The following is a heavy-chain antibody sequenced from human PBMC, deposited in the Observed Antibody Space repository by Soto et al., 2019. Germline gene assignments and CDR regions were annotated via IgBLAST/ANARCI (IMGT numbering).Heavy chain of an antibody. CDR3: ARGGGVTATFDY. V-gene: IGHV4-61*01. CDR2: IYYSGGT. D-gene: IGHD5-18*01. Sequence: SETLSLTCTVSGGSVSSGSYYWSWIRQPPGKGLEWIGYIYYSGGTNYNPSLKSRVTISVDTSKNQFSLKLSSVTAADTAVYYCARGGGVTATFDYWGQGTMVTVS. CDR1: GGSVSSGSYY. J-gene: IGHJ4*02.